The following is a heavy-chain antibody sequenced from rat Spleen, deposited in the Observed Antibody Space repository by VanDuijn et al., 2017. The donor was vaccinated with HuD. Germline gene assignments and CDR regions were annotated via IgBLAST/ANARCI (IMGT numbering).Heavy chain of an antibody. J-gene: IGHJ2*01. V-gene: IGHV5-25*01. CDR2: IRTGGGDT. D-gene: IGHD1-11*01. CDR1: GFTFSMYY. Sequence: EVQLVESGGGLVQPGRSMKLSCAASGFTFSMYYMAWVRQAPMKGLEWVASIRTGGGDTYYRDSVRGRFTLSRDNAKSTLYLQMDSLRSEDTATYYCARHRNYGGIPFDYWGQGVMVTVSS. CDR3: ARHRNYGGIPFDY.